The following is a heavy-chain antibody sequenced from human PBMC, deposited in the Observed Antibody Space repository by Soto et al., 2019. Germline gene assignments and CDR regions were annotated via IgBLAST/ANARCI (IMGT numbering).Heavy chain of an antibody. CDR2: ISSSGSTI. CDR3: ERVDGYYNRRFDY. D-gene: IGHD3-9*01. CDR1: GFTFSSYE. V-gene: IGHV3-48*03. Sequence: PGGSLRLSCAASGFTFSSYEMNWVRQAPGKGLEWVSYISSSGSTIYYADSVKGRFTISRDNAKNSLYLQMNSLRAEDTAVYYCERVDGYYNRRFDYWGQGTLVTVSS. J-gene: IGHJ4*02.